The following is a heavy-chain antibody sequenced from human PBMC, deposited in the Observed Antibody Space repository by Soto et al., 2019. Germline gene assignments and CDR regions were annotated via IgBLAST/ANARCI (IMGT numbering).Heavy chain of an antibody. V-gene: IGHV3-33*01. CDR2: IWYDGSNK. CDR3: ARELVVTAIPYYYYGMDV. J-gene: IGHJ6*02. CDR1: GFTFSSYG. D-gene: IGHD2-21*02. Sequence: QVQLVESGGGVVQPGRSLRLSCAASGFTFSSYGMHWVRQAPGKGLEWVAVIWYDGSNKYYADSVKGRFTIYRDNSKNTLYLQMNSLRAEDTAVYYCARELVVTAIPYYYYGMDVWGQGTTVTVSS.